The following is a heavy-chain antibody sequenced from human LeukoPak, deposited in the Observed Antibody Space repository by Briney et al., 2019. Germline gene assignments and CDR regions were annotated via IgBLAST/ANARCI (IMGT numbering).Heavy chain of an antibody. J-gene: IGHJ3*02. CDR3: ARGPLAPGAFDI. CDR1: GGSISSGGYY. V-gene: IGHV4-31*03. CDR2: TYYSGST. Sequence: PSETLSLTCTVSGGSISSGGYYSSWIRQHPGKGLEWTGYTYYSGSTYYNPSLKSRVTISVDTSKNQFSLKLSSVTAADTAVYYCARGPLAPGAFDIWGQGTMVTVSS.